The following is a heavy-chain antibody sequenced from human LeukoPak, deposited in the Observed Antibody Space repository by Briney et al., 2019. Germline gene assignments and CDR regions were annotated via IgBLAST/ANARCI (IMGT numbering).Heavy chain of an antibody. V-gene: IGHV3-23*01. CDR3: AKWGDYDVLTGYYVSDY. CDR2: ITGSGGNT. Sequence: GTSLRLSCAASGFTFSNYAMSWVRQAPGKGLEWVSAITGSGGNTYYADSVKGRFTISRDNSKNTVFLQMNSLRAEDTAVYYCAKWGDYDVLTGYYVSDYWGQGTLVTVSS. J-gene: IGHJ4*02. D-gene: IGHD3-9*01. CDR1: GFTFSNYA.